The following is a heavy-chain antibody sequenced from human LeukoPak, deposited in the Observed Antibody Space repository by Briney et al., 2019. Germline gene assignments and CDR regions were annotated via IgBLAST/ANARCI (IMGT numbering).Heavy chain of an antibody. D-gene: IGHD2-15*01. CDR1: GFTFSSYS. V-gene: IGHV3-21*01. J-gene: IGHJ1*01. CDR2: ISSSSSYI. CDR3: ARVPPEVCSGGSCCGGSRLYFQH. Sequence: GGSLRLSCAASGFTFSSYSMNWVRQAPGKGLEWVSSISSSSSYIYYADSVKGRFTISRDNAKNSLYLQMNSLRAEDTAVYYCARVPPEVCSGGSCCGGSRLYFQHWGQGTLVTVSS.